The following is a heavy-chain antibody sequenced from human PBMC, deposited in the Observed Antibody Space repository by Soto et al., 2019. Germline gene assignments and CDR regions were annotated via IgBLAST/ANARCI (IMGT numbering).Heavy chain of an antibody. V-gene: IGHV1-3*04. D-gene: IGHD2-15*01. CDR1: GYTFTYYP. CDR2: INIGNGNT. J-gene: IGHJ5*02. Sequence: SVKVSCTASGYTFTYYPIHWVRQAPGQRLEWMGWINIGNGNTASSQKFQDRVTITSETSASTAYMELTSLRSEDTAVYYCAREPLCGGRCYDNYFDPWGQGTLVTVSS. CDR3: AREPLCGGRCYDNYFDP.